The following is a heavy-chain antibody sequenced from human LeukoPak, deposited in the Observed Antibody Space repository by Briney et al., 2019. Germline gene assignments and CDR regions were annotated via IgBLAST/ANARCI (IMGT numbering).Heavy chain of an antibody. J-gene: IGHJ4*02. Sequence: ASVKVSCKASGYTFTGYYMHWVRQAPGQGLEWMGWIYPNSGGTNYAQKFQGRVTMTRDTSISTAYMELSRLRSDDTAVYYCARGYDYVWGSYRYTAFDYWGQGALVTVSS. V-gene: IGHV1-2*02. CDR3: ARGYDYVWGSYRYTAFDY. CDR1: GYTFTGYY. CDR2: IYPNSGGT. D-gene: IGHD3-16*02.